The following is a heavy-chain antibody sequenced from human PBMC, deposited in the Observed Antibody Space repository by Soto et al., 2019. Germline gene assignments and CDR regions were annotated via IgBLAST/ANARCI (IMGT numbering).Heavy chain of an antibody. CDR2: INHSGST. V-gene: IGHV4-34*01. J-gene: IGHJ4*02. Sequence: QVQLQQWGAGLLKPSETLSLTCAVYGGSFSGYCWSWIRQPPGKGLERIGEINHSGSTNYNTSRKSRVTISVDTSKNQFSLKLSSVTAADTAVYYCARGKDYYDSSGNHYWGQGTLVTVSS. CDR3: ARGKDYYDSSGNHY. CDR1: GGSFSGYC. D-gene: IGHD3-22*01.